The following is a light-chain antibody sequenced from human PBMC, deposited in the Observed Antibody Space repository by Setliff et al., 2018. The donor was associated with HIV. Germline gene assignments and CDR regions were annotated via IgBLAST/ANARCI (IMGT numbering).Light chain of an antibody. V-gene: IGKV2-28*01. CDR2: LGS. CDR3: MQALWT. Sequence: DIVMTQSPLSLPVTPGEPATISCRSSQSLLNSNGYNYLDWYLQKPGQSPQLLTYLGSNRASGVPDRFSGSGSGTDFTLKISRVEAENVGVYYCMQALWTFGQGTKVDIK. J-gene: IGKJ1*01. CDR1: QSLLNSNGYNY.